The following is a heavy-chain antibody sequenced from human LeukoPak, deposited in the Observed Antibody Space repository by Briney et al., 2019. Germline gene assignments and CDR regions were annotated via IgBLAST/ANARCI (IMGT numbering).Heavy chain of an antibody. V-gene: IGHV1-24*01. Sequence: ASVKVSCKVSGYTLTELSMHWVRQAPGKGLEWMGGFDPEDGEAIYAQKFQGRVTMTEDTSTDTAYMELSSLRSEDTAVYYCARTYYDILTGIRDFDYWGQGTLVTVSS. CDR3: ARTYYDILTGIRDFDY. J-gene: IGHJ4*02. D-gene: IGHD3-9*01. CDR2: FDPEDGEA. CDR1: GYTLTELS.